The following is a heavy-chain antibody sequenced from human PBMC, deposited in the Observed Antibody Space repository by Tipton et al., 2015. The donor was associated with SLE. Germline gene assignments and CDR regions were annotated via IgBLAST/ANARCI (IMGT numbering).Heavy chain of an antibody. CDR3: ARPYISNWYYYYGMDV. V-gene: IGHV4-34*01. J-gene: IGHJ6*02. CDR1: GGSISSYY. D-gene: IGHD4-11*01. Sequence: TLSLTCTVSGGSISSYYWSWIRQPPGKGLEWIGEINHSGSTNYNPSLKSRVTISVDTSKNQFSLKLSSVTAADTAVYYCARPYISNWYYYYGMDVWGQGTTVTVSS. CDR2: INHSGST.